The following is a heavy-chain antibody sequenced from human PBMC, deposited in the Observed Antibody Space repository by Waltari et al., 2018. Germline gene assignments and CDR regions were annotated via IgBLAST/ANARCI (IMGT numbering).Heavy chain of an antibody. CDR2: INPSGGST. CDR1: EYTFTSSY. V-gene: IGHV1-46*01. D-gene: IGHD2-21*01. J-gene: IGHJ6*02. Sequence: QVQLVQSGAEVKKPGASVKISCKTSEYTFTSSYIHWLRQAPGQGLEWMGIINPSGGSTIYAQKLQGRVTMTRDTSTSTVYMELSSLRSDDTAVYYCALDTGALWMDVWGQGTTVTVSS. CDR3: ALDTGALWMDV.